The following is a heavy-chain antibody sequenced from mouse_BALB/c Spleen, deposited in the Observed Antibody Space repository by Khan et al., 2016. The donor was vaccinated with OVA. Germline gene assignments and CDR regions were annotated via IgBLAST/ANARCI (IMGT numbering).Heavy chain of an antibody. CDR2: IYPGDGDT. CDR3: ARSGYDYFAY. D-gene: IGHD2-14*01. Sequence: QVQLQQSGAELVRPGSSVKISCKASGYAFSNYWMNWVKQRPGQGLEWIGQIYPGDGDTSFNGKFRGKATLTADKSSSTAYMQLSNLTSEDSAVYFCARSGYDYFAYWGQGTLVTVSA. V-gene: IGHV1-80*01. CDR1: GYAFSNYW. J-gene: IGHJ3*01.